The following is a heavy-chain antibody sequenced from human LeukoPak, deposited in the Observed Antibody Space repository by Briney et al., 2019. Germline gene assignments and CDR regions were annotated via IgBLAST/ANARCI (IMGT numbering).Heavy chain of an antibody. J-gene: IGHJ3*02. CDR2: INHSGST. CDR3: ARDYSSGWRRGVAFDI. D-gene: IGHD6-19*01. CDR1: GGSFSGYY. V-gene: IGHV4-34*01. Sequence: SETLSLTCAVYGGSFSGYYWSWIRQPPGKGLEWIGEINHSGSTNYNPSLKSRVTISVDTSKNQFSLKLSSVTAADTAVYYCARDYSSGWRRGVAFDIWGQGTMVTVSS.